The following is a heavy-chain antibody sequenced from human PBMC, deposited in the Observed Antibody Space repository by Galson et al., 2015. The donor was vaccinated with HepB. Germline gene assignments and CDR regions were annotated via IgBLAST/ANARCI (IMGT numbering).Heavy chain of an antibody. J-gene: IGHJ4*02. CDR1: GFTFSSYG. CDR2: ISYDGSNK. D-gene: IGHD6-19*01. V-gene: IGHV3-30*18. Sequence: SLRLSCAASGFTFSSYGMHWVRQAPGKGLEWVAVISYDGSNKYYADSVKGRFTISRDNSKNTLYLQMNSLRAEDTAVYYCAKEGMYSSGWPEWGQGTLVTVSS. CDR3: AKEGMYSSGWPE.